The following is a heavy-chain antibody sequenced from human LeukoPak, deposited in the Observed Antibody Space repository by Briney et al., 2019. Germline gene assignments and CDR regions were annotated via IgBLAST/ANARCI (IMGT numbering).Heavy chain of an antibody. CDR3: ATDGAGFDT. CDR1: GFAFNDYY. J-gene: IGHJ5*02. V-gene: IGHV3-11*01. CDR2: INIGGTNT. Sequence: GGSLRLSCAASGFAFNDYYMSWIRQAPGKGLEWLSYINIGGTNTHYADSVKGRFTISRDNAKKSLYLEMNNPRAEDTAVYYCATDGAGFDTWGQGVLVTVSS.